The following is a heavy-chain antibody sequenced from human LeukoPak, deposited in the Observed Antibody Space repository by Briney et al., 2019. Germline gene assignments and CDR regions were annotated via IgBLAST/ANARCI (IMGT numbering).Heavy chain of an antibody. CDR3: ARLLAARPDEDR. J-gene: IGHJ5*02. V-gene: IGHV4-30-2*01. CDR2: VHHSGDA. Sequence: SETLSLTCTVSGGSINSGYYWSWIQQPPGKGLEWVAYVHHSGDAYSNPSLNGRVTTSMDMSRNQFSLNVGSVTAADTAVYYCARLLAARPDEDRWGQGTLVTVSS. D-gene: IGHD6-6*01. CDR1: GGSINSGYY.